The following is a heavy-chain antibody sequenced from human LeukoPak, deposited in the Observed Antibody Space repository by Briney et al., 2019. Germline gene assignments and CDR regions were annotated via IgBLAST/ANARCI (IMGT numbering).Heavy chain of an antibody. CDR3: ARGLAARNPYYYYYYMDV. CDR2: IYTSGST. V-gene: IGHV4-4*07. Sequence: PSETLSLTCTVSGGSISSYYWSWIRQPAGKGLEWIGRIYTSGSTNYNPSLKSRVTMSVDTSKNQFSLKLSSVTAADTAVYYCARGLAARNPYYYYYYMDVWGKGTTVTVSS. J-gene: IGHJ6*03. D-gene: IGHD6-6*01. CDR1: GGSISSYY.